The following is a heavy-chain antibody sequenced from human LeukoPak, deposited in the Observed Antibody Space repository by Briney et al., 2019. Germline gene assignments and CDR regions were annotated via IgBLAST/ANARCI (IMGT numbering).Heavy chain of an antibody. Sequence: SETLSLTCAVYGGSFSGYYWSWIRQPPGKGLEWIGEINHSGSTNYNPSLKSRVTISVDRSKDQFSLKLSSVTAADTAVYYCARGSSSWPDAFDIWGQGTMVTVSS. V-gene: IGHV4-34*01. CDR3: ARGSSSWPDAFDI. CDR1: GGSFSGYY. CDR2: INHSGST. J-gene: IGHJ3*02. D-gene: IGHD6-13*01.